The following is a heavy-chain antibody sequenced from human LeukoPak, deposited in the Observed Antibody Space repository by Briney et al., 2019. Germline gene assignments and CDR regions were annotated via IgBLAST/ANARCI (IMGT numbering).Heavy chain of an antibody. CDR1: GFTFSSYS. V-gene: IGHV3-21*01. J-gene: IGHJ5*02. CDR2: ISSSSSYI. CDR3: ARYGGSGRPLWFDP. D-gene: IGHD3-10*01. Sequence: GGSLRLSCAASGFTFSSYSMNWVRQGPGKGLDWVSSISSSSSYIYYADSVKGRFTISRDNAKNSLYLQMNSLRAEDTAVYYCARYGGSGRPLWFDPWGQGTLVTVSS.